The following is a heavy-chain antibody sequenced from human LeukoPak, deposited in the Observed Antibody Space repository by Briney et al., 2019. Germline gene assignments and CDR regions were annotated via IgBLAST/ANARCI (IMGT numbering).Heavy chain of an antibody. V-gene: IGHV3-7*01. CDR3: ARGPNYGVRVDYLDY. CDR2: IKKDGSEK. Sequence: GGSLRLSCAASGFTFDDYGVSWVRQAPGKGLEWVVNIKKDGSEKYNVDSVEGRFTLSRGDAKNSLYLQMNGLRVDDTAVYYCARGPNYGVRVDYLDYWGQGTLVTVSS. D-gene: IGHD4-17*01. J-gene: IGHJ4*02. CDR1: GFTFDDYG.